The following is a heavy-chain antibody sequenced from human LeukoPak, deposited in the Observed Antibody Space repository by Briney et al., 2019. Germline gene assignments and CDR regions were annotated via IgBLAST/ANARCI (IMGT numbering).Heavy chain of an antibody. CDR3: AKVMTMVVHVFDI. D-gene: IGHD4/OR15-4a*01. J-gene: IGHJ3*02. CDR2: IYPSGGTT. Sequence: SSETLSLTCTVSGGSINSGSHYWSWIRQPAGKGLEWIGRIYPSGGTTNYNPSLKSRVTISVDTSKNQFSLKLTSVTAADTAVYYCAKVMTMVVHVFDIWGQGTMVTVSS. V-gene: IGHV4-61*02. CDR1: GGSINSGSHY.